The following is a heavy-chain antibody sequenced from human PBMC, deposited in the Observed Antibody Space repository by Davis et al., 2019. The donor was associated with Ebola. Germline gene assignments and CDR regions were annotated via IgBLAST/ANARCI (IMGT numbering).Heavy chain of an antibody. CDR3: ARASYDFWSGYYSDY. V-gene: IGHV1-18*01. CDR1: GYTFTSYG. Sequence: ASVKVSCKASGYTFTSYGISWVRQAPGQGLEWMGWISAYNGNTNYAQKLQGRVTMTTDTSTSTAYMELRSLRSDDTAVYYCARASYDFWSGYYSDYWGQGTLVTVSS. D-gene: IGHD3-3*01. CDR2: ISAYNGNT. J-gene: IGHJ4*02.